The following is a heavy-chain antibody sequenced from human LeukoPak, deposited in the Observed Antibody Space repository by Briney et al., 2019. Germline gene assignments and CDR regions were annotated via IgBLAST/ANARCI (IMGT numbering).Heavy chain of an antibody. V-gene: IGHV3-20*01. Sequence: PGRCLRLSCAAYGSTSDDYGMSWVRQAPGQGLEWVAGINWNGGSTGYADSVKGRFTLSRGNAKNSLYLQMNSLRAEDTAMYVCARDPLPRYYYMDVWGKGTTVTVS. CDR1: GSTSDDYG. CDR2: INWNGGST. J-gene: IGHJ6*03. CDR3: ARDPLPRYYYMDV.